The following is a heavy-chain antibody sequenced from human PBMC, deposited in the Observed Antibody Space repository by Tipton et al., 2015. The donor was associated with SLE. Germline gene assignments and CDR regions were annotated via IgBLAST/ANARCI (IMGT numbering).Heavy chain of an antibody. Sequence: TLSLTCAVYGGSFSGYYWSWIRQPPGKGLEWIGEINHSGSTNYNPSLKSRVTISVDTSKNQFYLKLSSVTAADTAVYYCARADARVDWFDAWGQGTLVTVSS. CDR2: INHSGST. V-gene: IGHV4-34*01. CDR1: GGSFSGYY. J-gene: IGHJ5*02. CDR3: ARADARVDWFDA.